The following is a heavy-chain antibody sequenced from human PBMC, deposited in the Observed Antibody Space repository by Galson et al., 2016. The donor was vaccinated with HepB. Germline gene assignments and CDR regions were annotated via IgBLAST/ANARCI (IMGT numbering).Heavy chain of an antibody. D-gene: IGHD2-21*01. CDR3: ARGVKYFDL. V-gene: IGHV6-1*01. J-gene: IGHJ2*01. Sequence: CAISGDSVSSNIGAWNWIRQPPSRGLEWLGRTFYRSKWYNEYALSVKSRIIIDPDTSKNQFSLQLNSVTPEDTAVYYCARGVKYFDLWGRGTLVTVSS. CDR1: GDSVSSNIGA. CDR2: TFYRSKWYN.